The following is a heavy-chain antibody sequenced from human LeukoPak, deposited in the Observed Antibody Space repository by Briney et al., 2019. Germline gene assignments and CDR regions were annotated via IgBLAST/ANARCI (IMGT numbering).Heavy chain of an antibody. CDR2: INHSGST. V-gene: IGHV4-34*01. CDR3: ASSRGKLLWFGDHLVRWFDP. Sequence: SETLSLTCAVYGGSFSGYYWSWIRQPPGKGLEWIGEINHSGSTNYNPSLKSRVTISVDTSKNQFSLKLSSVTAADTAVYYCASSRGKLLWFGDHLVRWFDPRGQGTLVTVSS. D-gene: IGHD3-10*01. J-gene: IGHJ5*02. CDR1: GGSFSGYY.